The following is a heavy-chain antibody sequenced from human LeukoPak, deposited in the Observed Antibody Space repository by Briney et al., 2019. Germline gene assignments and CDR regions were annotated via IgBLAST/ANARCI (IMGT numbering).Heavy chain of an antibody. CDR1: GGTFSSYA. Sequence: GASVKVSCKASGGTFSSYAISWVRQAPGQGLEWMGRIIPIFGKANYAQKLQGRVTITTDESTSTAYMELSSLRSEDTAVYYCAREAARVWFGELLQSNYFDYWGQGTLVTVSS. V-gene: IGHV1-69*05. CDR3: AREAARVWFGELLQSNYFDY. J-gene: IGHJ4*02. D-gene: IGHD3-10*01. CDR2: IIPIFGKA.